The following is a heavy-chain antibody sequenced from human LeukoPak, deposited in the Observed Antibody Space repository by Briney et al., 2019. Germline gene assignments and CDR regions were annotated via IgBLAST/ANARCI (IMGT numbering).Heavy chain of an antibody. D-gene: IGHD3-22*01. CDR3: AHIYDTSGYYYGGFDS. Sequence: SGPTLVNPTQTLTLTSTFSGCSLRTRGEGVGWIRQPPGQAVEWLSLIYWDDDKRYSSSLKTRLTITKDTSKNQVVLTMTNMDSVDTATYYCAHIYDTSGYYYGGFDSWGQGALVTVSS. CDR2: IYWDDDK. CDR1: GCSLRTRGEG. V-gene: IGHV2-5*02. J-gene: IGHJ4*02.